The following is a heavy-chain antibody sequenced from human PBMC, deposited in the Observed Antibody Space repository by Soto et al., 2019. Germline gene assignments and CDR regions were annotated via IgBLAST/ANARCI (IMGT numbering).Heavy chain of an antibody. D-gene: IGHD3-16*02. CDR1: GYTFTSYA. CDR3: AREPEYRYYFDY. J-gene: IGHJ4*02. V-gene: IGHV1-3*01. Sequence: ASVKVSCKASGYTFTSYAMHWVRQAPGQRLEWMGWINAGNGNTKYSQKFQGRVTITRDTSASTAYMELSSLRSEDTAVYYCAREPEYRYYFDYWGKGTLVTDCS. CDR2: INAGNGNT.